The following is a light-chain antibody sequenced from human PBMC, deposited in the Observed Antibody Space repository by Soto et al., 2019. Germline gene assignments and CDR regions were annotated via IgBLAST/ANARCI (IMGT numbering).Light chain of an antibody. CDR1: QSVRNSY. CDR3: QQYGSSPPVT. V-gene: IGKV3-20*01. J-gene: IGKJ1*01. Sequence: EIVLTQSPGTLSLSPGERATLSCRASQSVRNSYLAWYQQKPDQAPRLLIYGAYTRATDIPVRFSGSGSGTDFTLTISRLEPEDFAVYYCQQYGSSPPVTFGQGTKVEIK. CDR2: GAY.